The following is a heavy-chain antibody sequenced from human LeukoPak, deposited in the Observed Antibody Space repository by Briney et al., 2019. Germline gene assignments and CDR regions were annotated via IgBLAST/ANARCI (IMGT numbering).Heavy chain of an antibody. CDR3: VRGVGVSRFNYLDP. CDR1: GFTFSSFG. J-gene: IGHJ5*02. CDR2: IWYDASNK. V-gene: IGHV3-33*01. Sequence: GGSLRLSCAASGFTFSSFGMHWVRQAPGKGLEWVAVIWYDASNKYYADSVKGRFTISRDNSKNTLYLHMNSLRDDDTAVYYCVRGVGVSRFNYLDPWGQGTLVIVSS. D-gene: IGHD1-7*01.